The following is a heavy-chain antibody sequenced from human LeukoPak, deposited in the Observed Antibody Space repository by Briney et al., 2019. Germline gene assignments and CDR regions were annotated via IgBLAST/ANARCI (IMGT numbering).Heavy chain of an antibody. Sequence: PSETLSLTCTVSGGSISSSSYYWGWIRQPPGKGLEWIGSIYYSGSTYYNSSLNSRVTISVDTSKNQFSLKLSSVTAADTAVYYCARLGGKGYGSGHWFDPWGQGTLVTVSS. V-gene: IGHV4-39*01. J-gene: IGHJ5*02. CDR2: IYYSGST. CDR1: GGSISSSSYY. D-gene: IGHD6-19*01. CDR3: ARLGGKGYGSGHWFDP.